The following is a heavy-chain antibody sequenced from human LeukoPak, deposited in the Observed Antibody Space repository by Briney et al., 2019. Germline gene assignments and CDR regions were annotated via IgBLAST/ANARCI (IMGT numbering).Heavy chain of an antibody. CDR1: GFTVSSNY. D-gene: IGHD3-10*01. V-gene: IGHV3-53*01. CDR3: AREGVGGAFDI. CDR2: IYSGGST. J-gene: IGHJ3*02. Sequence: GGSLRLSCAASGFTVSSNYMSWVRQAPGKGLEWVSVIYSGGSTYYADSVKRRFTISRDNSKNTLYLQMNSLRAEDTAVYYCAREGVGGAFDIWGQGTMVTVSS.